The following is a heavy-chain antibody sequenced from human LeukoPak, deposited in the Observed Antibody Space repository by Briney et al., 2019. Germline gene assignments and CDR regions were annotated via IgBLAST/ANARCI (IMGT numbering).Heavy chain of an antibody. CDR2: IYSGGST. J-gene: IGHJ3*02. CDR3: ASSPYYCSSTSCYTYAFDI. D-gene: IGHD2-2*02. CDR1: GFTVSSNY. V-gene: IGHV3-53*01. Sequence: GGSLRLSCAASGFTVSSNYMSWVRQAPGKGLEWVSVIYSGGSTYYADSVKGRFTISRDNSKNTLYLQMNSLRAEDTAVYYCASSPYYCSSTSCYTYAFDIWGQGTMVTVSS.